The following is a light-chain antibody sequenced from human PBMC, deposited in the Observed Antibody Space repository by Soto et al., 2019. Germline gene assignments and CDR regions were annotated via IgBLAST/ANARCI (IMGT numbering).Light chain of an antibody. CDR1: SSDVGSYNL. J-gene: IGLJ1*01. CDR3: CSYAGSSTF. Sequence: QSVLTQPASVSGSPGQSITISCTGTSSDVGSYNLVSWYQQHPGKAPKLMIYEVSKRPSGVSNRFSGSKSGNTASLTISGLQAEDEADYYCCSYAGSSTFFGTGTRSPS. CDR2: EVS. V-gene: IGLV2-23*02.